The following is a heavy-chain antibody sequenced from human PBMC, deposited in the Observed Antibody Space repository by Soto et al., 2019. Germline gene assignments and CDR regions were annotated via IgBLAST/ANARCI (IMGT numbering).Heavy chain of an antibody. V-gene: IGHV4-31*03. J-gene: IGHJ3*02. CDR1: GGSISSGGYY. D-gene: IGHD3-10*01. Sequence: LSLTCTVSGGSISSGGYYWSWIRQHPGKGLEWIGYIYYSGGTYYNPSLKSRVTISVDTSKNQFSLKLSSVTAADTAVYYCVRDVVTMVRGDRLWAFDIWGQGTMVTVSS. CDR2: IYYSGGT. CDR3: VRDVVTMVRGDRLWAFDI.